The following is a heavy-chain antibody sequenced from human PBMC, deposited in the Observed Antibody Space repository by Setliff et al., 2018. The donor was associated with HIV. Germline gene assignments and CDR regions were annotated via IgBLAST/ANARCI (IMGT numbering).Heavy chain of an antibody. J-gene: IGHJ4*02. CDR2: IYSTGYT. V-gene: IGHV4-4*09. Sequence: SETLSLTCTVSGGSISNYYWSWIRQPPGKGLEWIGYIYSTGYTNYHPSLKTRATISLDSSKSQFSLRLTSVTATDTAIYYCARHPREEPQRNYKFDSWGQGTLVTVSS. CDR3: ARHPREEPQRNYKFDS. CDR1: GGSISNYY. D-gene: IGHD1-7*01.